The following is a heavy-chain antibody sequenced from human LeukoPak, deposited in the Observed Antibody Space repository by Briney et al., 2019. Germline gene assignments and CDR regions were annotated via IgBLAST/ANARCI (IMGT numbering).Heavy chain of an antibody. CDR2: IYYSGST. CDR1: GGSISSYY. Sequence: SENLSLTCTVSGGSISSYYWSWIRQPPGKGLEWIGYIYYSGSTNYNPSLKSRVTISVDTSKNQFSLKLSSVTAADTAVYYCARLTAMVNAFDIWGQGTMVTVSS. V-gene: IGHV4-59*01. CDR3: ARLTAMVNAFDI. D-gene: IGHD5-18*01. J-gene: IGHJ3*02.